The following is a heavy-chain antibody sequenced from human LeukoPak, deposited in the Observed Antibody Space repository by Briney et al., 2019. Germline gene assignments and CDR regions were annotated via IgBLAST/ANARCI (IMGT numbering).Heavy chain of an antibody. D-gene: IGHD3-10*01. J-gene: IGHJ4*02. V-gene: IGHV4-34*01. CDR3: ARQGYYGSGSYSD. CDR2: INHSGST. CDR1: GGSFSGYY. Sequence: PSETLSLTCAVYGGSFSGYYWSWIRQPPGEGLEWIGEINHSGSTNYNPSLKSRVTISVDTSKNQFSLKLSSVTAADTAVYYCARQGYYGSGSYSDWGQGTLVTVSS.